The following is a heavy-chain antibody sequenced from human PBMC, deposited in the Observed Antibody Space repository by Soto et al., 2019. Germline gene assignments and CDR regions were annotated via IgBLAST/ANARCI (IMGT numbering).Heavy chain of an antibody. CDR3: AREGAHSTGWYDYFDQ. D-gene: IGHD6-13*01. Sequence: QVQLVQSGGEVKKPGASVNISCKATGYTFISYSITWVRQAPGQGLEWTGWISTYNGNTKNAQSLQGRVTLTRDTSTNTAFMEIRGLRSDDTAIYYCAREGAHSTGWYDYFDQWGQGTLVAVSS. J-gene: IGHJ4*02. CDR2: ISTYNGNT. V-gene: IGHV1-18*04. CDR1: GYTFISYS.